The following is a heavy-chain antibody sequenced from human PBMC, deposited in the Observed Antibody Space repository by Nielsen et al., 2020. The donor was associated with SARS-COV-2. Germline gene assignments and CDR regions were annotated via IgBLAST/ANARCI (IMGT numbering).Heavy chain of an antibody. D-gene: IGHD3-10*01. Sequence: GGSLRLSCAASGFTFSSYAMHWVRQAPGKGLEWVAVISYDGSNKYYADSVKGRFTISRDNSKNTLYLQMNSLRAEDTAVYYCARELLGYYYGSGSYRGMDAFDIWGQGTMVTVSS. CDR3: ARELLGYYYGSGSYRGMDAFDI. V-gene: IGHV3-30-3*01. CDR2: ISYDGSNK. J-gene: IGHJ3*02. CDR1: GFTFSSYA.